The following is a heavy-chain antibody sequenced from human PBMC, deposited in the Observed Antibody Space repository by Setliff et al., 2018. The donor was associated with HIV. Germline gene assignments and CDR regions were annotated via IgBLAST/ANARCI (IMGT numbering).Heavy chain of an antibody. Sequence: PSETLSLTCSVSGVSVNDYYWSWIRQTAGKGLEWIGRLYSGGTTNYNPSLKSRLTMSGYTSKRQFSLHLTSVTAADTAIYYCARMYSNYGRYYYYYMDVWGKGTTVTVSS. V-gene: IGHV4-4*07. CDR2: LYSGGTT. CDR1: GVSVNDYY. D-gene: IGHD4-4*01. J-gene: IGHJ6*03. CDR3: ARMYSNYGRYYYYYMDV.